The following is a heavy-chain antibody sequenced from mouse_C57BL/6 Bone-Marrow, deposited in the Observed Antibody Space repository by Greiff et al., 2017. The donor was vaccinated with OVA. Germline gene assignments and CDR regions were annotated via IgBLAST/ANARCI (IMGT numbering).Heavy chain of an antibody. V-gene: IGHV1-55*01. D-gene: IGHD1-1*01. CDR3: ARWNYGSRAWFAY. CDR2: IYPGSGST. CDR1: GYTFTSYW. J-gene: IGHJ3*01. Sequence: QVQLQQPGAELVKPGASVKMSCKASGYTFTSYWITWVKQRPGQGLEWIGDIYPGSGSTNYNEKFKSKAALTVDTSSSTAYMQLSSLTSEDSAVYYCARWNYGSRAWFAYWGQGTLVTVSA.